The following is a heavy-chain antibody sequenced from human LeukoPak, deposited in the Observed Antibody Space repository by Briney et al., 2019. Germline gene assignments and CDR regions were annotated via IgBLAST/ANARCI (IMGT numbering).Heavy chain of an antibody. Sequence: ASVKVSCKASGGTFSSYAISWVRQAPGQGLEWMGRIIPILGIANYAQKFQGRVTITADKSTSTAYMELSSLRSEDTAVYYCARDPPIAAGDLDYWGQGTLVTVSS. V-gene: IGHV1-69*04. CDR3: ARDPPIAAGDLDY. D-gene: IGHD6-13*01. J-gene: IGHJ4*02. CDR1: GGTFSSYA. CDR2: IIPILGIA.